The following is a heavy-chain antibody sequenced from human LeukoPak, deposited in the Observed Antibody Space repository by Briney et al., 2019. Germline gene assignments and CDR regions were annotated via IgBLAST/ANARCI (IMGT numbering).Heavy chain of an antibody. V-gene: IGHV3-30*18. J-gene: IGHJ4*02. CDR3: AKDRSTIHDFWSGIQIGGLRY. CDR1: GFTFSSYS. Sequence: PGGSLRLSCAASGFTFSSYSMNWVRQAPGKGLEWVAVISYDGSNKYYADSVKGRFTISRDNSKKVLYLQMNSLRAEDTAVYYCAKDRSTIHDFWSGIQIGGLRYWGQGTLVTVSS. D-gene: IGHD3-3*01. CDR2: ISYDGSNK.